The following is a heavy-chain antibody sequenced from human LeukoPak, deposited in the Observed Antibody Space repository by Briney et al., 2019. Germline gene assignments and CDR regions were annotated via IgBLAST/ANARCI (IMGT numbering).Heavy chain of an antibody. D-gene: IGHD3-10*01. J-gene: IGHJ4*02. Sequence: SETLSLTCTVSGGSISSYYWSWIRQPPGKGLEWIGSIYHSGSTYYNPSLKSRVTISVDTSKNQFSLKLSSVTAADTAVYYCARSITMVRGVITTFYYFDYWGQGTLVTVSS. V-gene: IGHV4-59*08. CDR2: IYHSGST. CDR1: GGSISSYY. CDR3: ARSITMVRGVITTFYYFDY.